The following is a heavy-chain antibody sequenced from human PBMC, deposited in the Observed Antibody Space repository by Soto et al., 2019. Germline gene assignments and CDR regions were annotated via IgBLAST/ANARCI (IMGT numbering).Heavy chain of an antibody. V-gene: IGHV1-69*12. J-gene: IGHJ3*02. Sequence: QVQLVQSGAEVKKPGSSVKVSCKVSGGTFSSSGISWVRQAPGQGLEWMGGIVPVFGRANHAQKFQGRVTITADESTSTAYMELSSLRAEDTAVYYCPVEVTPYGFDIWGQGTMVIVSS. CDR2: IVPVFGRA. D-gene: IGHD4-4*01. CDR1: GGTFSSSG. CDR3: PVEVTPYGFDI.